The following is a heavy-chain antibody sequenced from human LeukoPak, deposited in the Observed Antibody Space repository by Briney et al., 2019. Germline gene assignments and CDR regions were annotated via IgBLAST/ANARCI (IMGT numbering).Heavy chain of an antibody. Sequence: GGSLRLSCAASGFTFSSYAMSWVRQAPGKGLEWVSAISGSGGSTYYADSVKGRFTISRDNSKNTLYLQMNSLRAEDTAVYYCAKSLTGSGYYQNWRGFIYYYYYMDVWGKGTTVSVSS. CDR3: AKSLTGSGYYQNWRGFIYYYYYMDV. D-gene: IGHD3-3*01. V-gene: IGHV3-23*01. CDR1: GFTFSSYA. J-gene: IGHJ6*03. CDR2: ISGSGGST.